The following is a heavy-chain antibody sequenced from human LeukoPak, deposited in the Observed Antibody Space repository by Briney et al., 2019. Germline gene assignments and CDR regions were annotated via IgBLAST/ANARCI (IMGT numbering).Heavy chain of an antibody. D-gene: IGHD3-22*01. CDR3: ARDPYGRGGYGAFDL. V-gene: IGHV3-7*01. Sequence: PGGSLRLSCAASGFSFSDHWMTWVRQAPGKGLEWVANIKQDGSETYYVDSVRGRFTISRDNAKNSLYLQMNSLRAEDTAIYYCARDPYGRGGYGAFDLWGLGTTITVSS. CDR1: GFSFSDHW. J-gene: IGHJ3*01. CDR2: IKQDGSET.